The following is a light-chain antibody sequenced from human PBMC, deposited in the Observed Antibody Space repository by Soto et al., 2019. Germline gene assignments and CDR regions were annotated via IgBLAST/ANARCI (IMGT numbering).Light chain of an antibody. V-gene: IGKV1-8*01. CDR1: QGISSY. CDR2: AAS. CDR3: QQYYSYPIT. J-gene: IGKJ3*01. Sequence: AIRMTQSPSSLSASTGDRVTITCRASQGISSYLAWYQQKPGKAPKLLIYAASTLQSGVPSRFSGSGSGTDFTLTISRLLSEDFATYYCQQYYSYPITFGPGIKLDIK.